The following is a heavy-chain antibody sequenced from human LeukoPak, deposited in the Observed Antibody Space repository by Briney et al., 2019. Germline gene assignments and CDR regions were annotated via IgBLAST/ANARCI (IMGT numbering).Heavy chain of an antibody. Sequence: SVTVSCTASGGTFSSYAISWVRQAPGQGLEWMGGIIPIFGTANYAQKFQGRVTITADESTSTAYMELSSLRSEGTAVYYCARAEDYYYYYGMDVWGQGTTVTVSS. CDR3: ARAEDYYYYYGMDV. CDR2: IIPIFGTA. J-gene: IGHJ6*02. V-gene: IGHV1-69*13. CDR1: GGTFSSYA.